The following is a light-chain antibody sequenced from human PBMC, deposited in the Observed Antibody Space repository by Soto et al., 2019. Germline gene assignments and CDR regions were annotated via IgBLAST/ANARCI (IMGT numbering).Light chain of an antibody. CDR2: DAS. Sequence: IHITQSPSTLSASVGDRVTITCRASQSIGNWLAWYQQNPGKAPKLLIYDASSLESGVSSRFSGSGSGTEFALTISSLQADDFATYYCQQYNSYPPNFGGGTKVDIK. CDR3: QQYNSYPPN. V-gene: IGKV1-5*01. J-gene: IGKJ4*01. CDR1: QSIGNW.